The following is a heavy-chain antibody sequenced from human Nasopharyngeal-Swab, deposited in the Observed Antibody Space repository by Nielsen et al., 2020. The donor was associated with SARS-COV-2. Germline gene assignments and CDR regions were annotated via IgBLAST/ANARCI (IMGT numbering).Heavy chain of an antibody. J-gene: IGHJ4*02. CDR1: GFTFSRYW. CDR3: VRDSSWAFDS. CDR2: VSGDGVTT. V-gene: IGHV3-64*02. Sequence: GGSLRLSCAASGFTFSRYWIHWVRQAPGKGLEYLSAVSGDGVTTHYADSLKGRFTISRDNAKNSLYLQMNSLRAEDTAVYYCVRDSSWAFDSWGQGTLVTVSS. D-gene: IGHD7-27*01.